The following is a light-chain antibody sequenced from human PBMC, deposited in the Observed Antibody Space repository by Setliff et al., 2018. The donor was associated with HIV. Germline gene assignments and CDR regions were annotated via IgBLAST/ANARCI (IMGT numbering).Light chain of an antibody. CDR2: DVS. V-gene: IGLV2-14*03. Sequence: QSALTQPASVSGSPGQSITISCTGTNNDVGAYNYVSWYQQNPGKAPKLMIYDVSNRPSGVSNRFSGSKSGNTASLTISGLQTEDEADYYCSSFTSISTLIFGGGTKVTV. CDR3: SSFTSISTLI. J-gene: IGLJ2*01. CDR1: NNDVGAYNY.